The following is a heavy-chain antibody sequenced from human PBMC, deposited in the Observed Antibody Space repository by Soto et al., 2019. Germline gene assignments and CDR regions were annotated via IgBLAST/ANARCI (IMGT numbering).Heavy chain of an antibody. Sequence: QVKLVESRGGVVQPGRSLRLSCAASGFTFSSYAMHWVRQAPGKGLEWVAVISYDGSNKYYADSVKGRFTISRDNSKNTLYLQMNSLRAEDTAVYYCASSTVTTAWLDYWGQGTLVTVSS. CDR3: ASSTVTTAWLDY. CDR2: ISYDGSNK. V-gene: IGHV3-30-3*01. D-gene: IGHD4-17*01. J-gene: IGHJ4*02. CDR1: GFTFSSYA.